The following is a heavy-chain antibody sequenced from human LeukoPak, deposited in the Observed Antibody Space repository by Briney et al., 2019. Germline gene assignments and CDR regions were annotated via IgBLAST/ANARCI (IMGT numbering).Heavy chain of an antibody. CDR2: ISHEGDS. CDR3: ARGRNYVSDYYFDV. V-gene: IGHV4-34*01. Sequence: SETLSLTCAVYGVSPRGYYWSWIRQSPEKGLEWIGEISHEGDSIYNPSLKSRLTLSVDMSKNQFSLKLRSVTAADTAVYYCARGRNYVSDYYFDVWGKGTTVIVSS. D-gene: IGHD1-7*01. J-gene: IGHJ6*03. CDR1: GVSPRGYY.